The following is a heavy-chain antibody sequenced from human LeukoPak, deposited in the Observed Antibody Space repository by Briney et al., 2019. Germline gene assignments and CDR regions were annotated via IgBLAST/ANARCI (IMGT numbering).Heavy chain of an antibody. V-gene: IGHV4-30-4*01. D-gene: IGHD3-22*01. CDR3: ARANTMIVVVITIDAFDI. CDR2: IYYSGST. Sequence: SETLSLTCTVSGGSISSGDYYWSWIRQPPGKGLEWIGYIYYSGSTYYNPSLKSRVTISVDTSKNQFSLKLSSVTAADTAVYYCARANTMIVVVITIDAFDIWGQGTMVTVSS. J-gene: IGHJ3*02. CDR1: GGSISSGDYY.